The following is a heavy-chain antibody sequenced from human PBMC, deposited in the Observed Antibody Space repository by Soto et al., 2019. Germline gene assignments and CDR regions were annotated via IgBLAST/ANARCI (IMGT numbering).Heavy chain of an antibody. V-gene: IGHV3-23*04. Sequence: VQLVESGGGVVQPGRSLRLSCAASGFTFSNFAMNWVRQAPGSGLEWVSVISGPGDSTDYADSVKGRFTISRDKSKNTVYLQMNSLRDEDTALYYCAKGYCSSTSCSFDYWGQGTLVTVSS. CDR1: GFTFSNFA. J-gene: IGHJ4*02. CDR3: AKGYCSSTSCSFDY. CDR2: ISGPGDST. D-gene: IGHD2-2*01.